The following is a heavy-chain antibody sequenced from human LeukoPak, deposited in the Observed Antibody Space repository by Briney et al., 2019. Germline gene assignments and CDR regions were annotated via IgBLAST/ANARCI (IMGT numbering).Heavy chain of an antibody. V-gene: IGHV3-7*01. CDR1: GFTFSSFW. D-gene: IGHD6-19*01. CDR2: IKQDGSEK. Sequence: GGSLRLSCAASGFTFSSFWMSWVRRAPGKGLEWVANIKQDGSEKNYVDSVKGRFTITRDNAKNSLYLQMNSLRAEDTAVYYCAGGSGWIFDSWGQGTLVTVSS. CDR3: AGGSGWIFDS. J-gene: IGHJ4*02.